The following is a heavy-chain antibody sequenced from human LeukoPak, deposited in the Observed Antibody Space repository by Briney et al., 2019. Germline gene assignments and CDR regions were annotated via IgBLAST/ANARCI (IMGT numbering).Heavy chain of an antibody. CDR2: ISGSGGST. D-gene: IGHD5-18*01. J-gene: IGHJ4*02. CDR1: GFSFRSYS. V-gene: IGHV3-23*01. Sequence: PGGSLRLSCEASGFSFRSYSMNWVRQAPGKGPEWVSGISGSGGSTYYADSVKGRFTISRDNSKNTLYLQMNSLRAEDTAVYYCANARGGYSYGNFDYWGQGTLVTVSS. CDR3: ANARGGYSYGNFDY.